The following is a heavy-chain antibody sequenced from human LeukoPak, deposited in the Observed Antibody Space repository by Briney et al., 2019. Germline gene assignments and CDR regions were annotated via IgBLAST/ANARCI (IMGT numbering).Heavy chain of an antibody. D-gene: IGHD3-3*01. CDR1: GFTFSSYA. CDR2: ISGSGGST. V-gene: IGHV3-23*01. CDR3: AKGGFYDFWSGAWYFEY. Sequence: GGSLRLSCAASGFTFSSYAMSWVRQAPGKGLEWVSAISGSGGSTYYADSVKGRFTISRDNSKNTLYLQMNSLRAEDTAVYYCAKGGFYDFWSGAWYFEYWGQGTLVTVSS. J-gene: IGHJ4*02.